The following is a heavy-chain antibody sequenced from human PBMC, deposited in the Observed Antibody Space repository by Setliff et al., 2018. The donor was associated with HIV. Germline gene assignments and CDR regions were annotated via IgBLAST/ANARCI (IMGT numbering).Heavy chain of an antibody. Sequence: PSGTLSLTCTVSGGSISSNSYYWGWIRQPPGKGLEWIGKIYYSGSTYYNPSLKSRVTISADTSKNQFSLKLSSVTAADTAVYYCASGFSAFYHDTSGYYYYYWGQGTLVTVSS. D-gene: IGHD3-22*01. CDR2: IYYSGST. J-gene: IGHJ4*02. CDR1: GGSISSNSYY. CDR3: ASGFSAFYHDTSGYYYYY. V-gene: IGHV4-39*01.